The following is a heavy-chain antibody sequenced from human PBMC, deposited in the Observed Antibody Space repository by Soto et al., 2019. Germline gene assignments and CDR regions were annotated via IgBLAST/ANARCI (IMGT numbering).Heavy chain of an antibody. CDR3: AKNALGYCSGGSCYAGDYYYYMDV. D-gene: IGHD2-15*01. V-gene: IGHV1-3*01. CDR1: GYTFTSYA. J-gene: IGHJ6*03. CDR2: INAGNGNT. Sequence: QVQLVQSGAEVKKPGASVKVSCKASGYTFTSYAMHWVRQAPGQRLEWMGWINAGNGNTKYSQKFQGRVTITRDTSASTGYMEMSSLRSEDTAVSYCAKNALGYCSGGSCYAGDYYYYMDVWGKGTTVTVSS.